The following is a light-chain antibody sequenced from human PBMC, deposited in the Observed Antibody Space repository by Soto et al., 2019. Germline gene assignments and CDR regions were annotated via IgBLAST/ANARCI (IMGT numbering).Light chain of an antibody. J-gene: IGKJ1*01. CDR1: QSVRTNY. V-gene: IGKV3-20*01. CDR3: QHYEGSPPWT. CDR2: GAS. Sequence: EIVLTQSPGTLSLSPGERATLSCRASQSVRTNYLAWYQQRPGQAPRLLIYGASNSTTGIPDRFGGSGAGTDFSLPIIRLQPEEFGVFYCQHYEGSPPWTFGQGTKVEIK.